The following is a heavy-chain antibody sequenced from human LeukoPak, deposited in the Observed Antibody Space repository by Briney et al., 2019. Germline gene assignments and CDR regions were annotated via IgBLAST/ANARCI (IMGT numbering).Heavy chain of an antibody. CDR1: GYTFTSYD. D-gene: IGHD2-2*01. Sequence: ASVKVSCKASGYTFTSYDINWVRQATGQGLEWMGWMNPNSGNTGYAQKFQGRVTITRNTSISTAYMELSSLRSEDTAVYYCARGNIDIVVVPAAYLSWFDPWGQGTLVTVSS. V-gene: IGHV1-8*03. CDR2: MNPNSGNT. J-gene: IGHJ5*02. CDR3: ARGNIDIVVVPAAYLSWFDP.